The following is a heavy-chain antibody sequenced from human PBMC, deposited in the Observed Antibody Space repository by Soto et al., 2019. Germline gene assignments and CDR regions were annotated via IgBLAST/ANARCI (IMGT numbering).Heavy chain of an antibody. CDR3: ARVYFFGGRSSNWFDP. CDR1: GYTFTSYG. J-gene: IGHJ5*02. D-gene: IGHD2-15*01. V-gene: IGHV1-18*01. Sequence: ASVKVSCKASGYTFTSYGISWVRQAPGQGLEWMGWISAYNGNTNYAQKLQGRVTMTTDTSTSTAYMELRSLRSDDTAVYYCARVYFFGGRSSNWFDPWAQRNLVTVSS. CDR2: ISAYNGNT.